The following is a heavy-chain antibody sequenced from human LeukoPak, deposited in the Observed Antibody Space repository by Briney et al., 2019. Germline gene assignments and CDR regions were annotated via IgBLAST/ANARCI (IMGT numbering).Heavy chain of an antibody. V-gene: IGHV3-30*02. CDR2: IRYDGSNK. CDR1: GFTLSSYG. D-gene: IGHD3-22*01. Sequence: PGGSLRLSCAASGFTLSSYGMHWVRQAPGKGLEWVAFIRYDGSNKYYADSVKGRFTISRDNSKNTLYLQMNSLRAEDTAVYYCAKDQDYYDSSGPTDIDYWGQGTLVTVSS. CDR3: AKDQDYYDSSGPTDIDY. J-gene: IGHJ4*02.